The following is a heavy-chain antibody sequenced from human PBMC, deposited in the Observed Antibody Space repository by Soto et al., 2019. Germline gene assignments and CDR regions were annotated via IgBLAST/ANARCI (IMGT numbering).Heavy chain of an antibody. D-gene: IGHD6-19*01. CDR1: GFPFSTYW. CDR3: ARASLYSSGWFDTYYYDY. CDR2: IKQDGSEK. Sequence: GGSLRLSCAASGFPFSTYWMSWVRQAPGKGLEWVANIKQDGSEKLYVDSVKGRFTIYRDNAENSLYLQMNSLRAEDTAVYYCARASLYSSGWFDTYYYDYWGQGTMVTVSS. V-gene: IGHV3-7*03. J-gene: IGHJ4*02.